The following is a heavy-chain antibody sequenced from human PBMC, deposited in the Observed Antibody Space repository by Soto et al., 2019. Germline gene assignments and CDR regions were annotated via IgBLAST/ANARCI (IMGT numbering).Heavy chain of an antibody. D-gene: IGHD3-22*01. CDR3: ARSRRVGSSGYMAD. CDR2: ISYDGSNK. J-gene: IGHJ4*02. Sequence: GGSLRLSCAASGFTFSSYAMHWVRQAPGKGLEWVAVISYDGSNKYYADSVKGRFTISRDNSKNTLYLQMNSLRAEDTAVYYCARSRRVGSSGYMADWGQGTLVTVSS. V-gene: IGHV3-30-3*01. CDR1: GFTFSSYA.